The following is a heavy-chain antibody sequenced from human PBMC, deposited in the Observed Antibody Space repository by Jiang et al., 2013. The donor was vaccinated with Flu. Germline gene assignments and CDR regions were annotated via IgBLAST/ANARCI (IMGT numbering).Heavy chain of an antibody. J-gene: IGHJ4*02. CDR2: IYYSGST. CDR1: GGSISSYY. V-gene: IGHV4-59*01. Sequence: GSGLVKPSETLSLTCTVSGGSISSYYWSWIRQPPGKGLEWIGYIYYSGSTNYNPSLKSRVTISVDTSKNQFSLKLSSVTAADTAVYYCARIPSHYWELRPYTVGVFDYWGQGTLVTVSS. D-gene: IGHD1-26*01. CDR3: ARIPSHYWELRPYTVGVFDY.